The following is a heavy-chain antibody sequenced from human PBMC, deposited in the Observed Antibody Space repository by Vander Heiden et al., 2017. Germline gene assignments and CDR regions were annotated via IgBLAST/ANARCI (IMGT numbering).Heavy chain of an antibody. Sequence: EVQLVESGGGLVQPGGSLRLPCAASGLTFSGYWMGWVRQAPGKGLEWVANIKQDGSEKYYVDSVKGRFTISRDNAKNSLYLQMNSLRAEDTAVYYCARSHNWNYGWFDPWGQGTLVTVSS. CDR3: ARSHNWNYGWFDP. CDR1: GLTFSGYW. D-gene: IGHD1-7*01. J-gene: IGHJ5*02. CDR2: IKQDGSEK. V-gene: IGHV3-7*01.